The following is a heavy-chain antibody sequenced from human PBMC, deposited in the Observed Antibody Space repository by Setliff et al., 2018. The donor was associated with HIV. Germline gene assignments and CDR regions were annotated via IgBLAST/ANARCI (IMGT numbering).Heavy chain of an antibody. J-gene: IGHJ5*01. CDR1: GGSFSGYY. V-gene: IGHV4-34*01. CDR2: IYHSGST. CDR3: ARDDGSITDWFDS. Sequence: ASETLSLTCAVYGGSFSGYYWSWVRQPPGKGLEWIGEIYHSGSTNYNPSLKSRVTISVDKSKNQFSLKVSSVTAADTAVYYCARDDGSITDWFDSWGQGTLVTVSS. D-gene: IGHD6-6*01.